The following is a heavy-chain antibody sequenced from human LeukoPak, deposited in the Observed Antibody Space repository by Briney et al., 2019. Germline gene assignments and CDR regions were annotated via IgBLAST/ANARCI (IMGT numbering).Heavy chain of an antibody. V-gene: IGHV5-10-1*01. D-gene: IGHD3-10*01. J-gene: IGHJ4*02. CDR3: TRHGPYYSNDH. CDR1: GYSFTNYW. CDR2: IDPSDSYT. Sequence: GESLRISCKGSGYSFTNYWISWVRQLPGKGLEWMGRIDPSDSYTNYSPSFQGHVTISADKSISTAFLQWSSLKASDTAMYYCTRHGPYYSNDHWGQGTLVTVSS.